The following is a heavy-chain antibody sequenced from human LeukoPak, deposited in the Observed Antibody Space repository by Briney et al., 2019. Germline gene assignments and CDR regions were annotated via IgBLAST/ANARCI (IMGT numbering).Heavy chain of an antibody. D-gene: IGHD3-22*01. J-gene: IGHJ4*02. CDR2: MNPNSGNT. V-gene: IGHV1-8*01. CDR3: ARGGLSNYDSSGYYFIFDY. Sequence: GAPVKVSCKASGYTFTSYDINWVRQATGQGLEWMGWMNPNSGNTGYAQKFQGRVTMTRNTSISTAYMGLSSLRSEDTAVYYCARGGLSNYDSSGYYFIFDYWGQGTLVTVSP. CDR1: GYTFTSYD.